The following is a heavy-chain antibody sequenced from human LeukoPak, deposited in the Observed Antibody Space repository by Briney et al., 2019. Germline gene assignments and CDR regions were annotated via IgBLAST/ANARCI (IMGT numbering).Heavy chain of an antibody. V-gene: IGHV4-4*09. CDR1: GGSFSSYY. D-gene: IGHD3-3*01. Sequence: PSETLSLTCTVSGGSFSSYYWSWIRQPPGKGLEWIGYIYTTGTTSYNPSLKSRVTISLDTSKNQFSLQLSSVTVADTAVYYCARERYDFWSFDYWGQGTLVTFSS. J-gene: IGHJ4*02. CDR3: ARERYDFWSFDY. CDR2: IYTTGTT.